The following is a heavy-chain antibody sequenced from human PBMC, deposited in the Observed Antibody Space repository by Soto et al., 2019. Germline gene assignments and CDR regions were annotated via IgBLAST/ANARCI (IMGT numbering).Heavy chain of an antibody. Sequence: XGSLRLSCAASGFSFSSDVMHWVRQPPGRGLEWVAVISSSSGTKFYSDSVKGRFTISRDNSRKTLYLQMDSLRVDDTAVYYCAKGGGTDWHWYFDLWGRGTLVTVSS. V-gene: IGHV3-30*18. J-gene: IGHJ2*01. D-gene: IGHD3-9*01. CDR2: ISSSSGTK. CDR3: AKGGGTDWHWYFDL. CDR1: GFSFSSDV.